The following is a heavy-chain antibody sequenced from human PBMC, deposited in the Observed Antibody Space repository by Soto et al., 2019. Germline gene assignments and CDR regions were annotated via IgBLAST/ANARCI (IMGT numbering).Heavy chain of an antibody. CDR3: ARGIGISVNAMDV. D-gene: IGHD3-3*02. V-gene: IGHV1-69*01. CDR2: IIPIFGTA. CDR1: GGTSSSYA. Sequence: QVQLVQSGAEVKKPGSSVKVSCKASGGTSSSYAINWVRQAPGQGLEWMGGIIPIFGTANYAQKLQGRVTIIAYESTSTSYIELGSLRSEDTAVYYCARGIGISVNAMDVWGQGTTVTVSS. J-gene: IGHJ6*02.